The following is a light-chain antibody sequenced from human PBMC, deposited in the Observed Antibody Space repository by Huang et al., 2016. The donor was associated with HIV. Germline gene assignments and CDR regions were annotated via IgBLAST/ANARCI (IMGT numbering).Light chain of an antibody. CDR2: GAS. J-gene: IGKJ4*01. V-gene: IGKV3-20*01. CDR1: QNSTNNF. CDR3: QQYLSSPLT. Sequence: DIVLTQSPGTLSLSPRERAALSCRASQNSTNNFLAWYQQRSGQTPRLLIYGASNRAMGIPDRFSGSGSGTGFTLIISRLAPQDSAVYYCQQYLSSPLTFGGGTNVEIK.